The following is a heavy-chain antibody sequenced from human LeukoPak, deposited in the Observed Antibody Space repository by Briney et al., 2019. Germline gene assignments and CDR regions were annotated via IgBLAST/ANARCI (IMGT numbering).Heavy chain of an antibody. CDR1: GFTFSRYW. CDR3: ATAGGDGSRMGFDP. D-gene: IGHD2-15*01. CDR2: ISADGSVT. J-gene: IGHJ5*02. Sequence: PGGSLRLSYADYGFTFSRYWMHWVRQTPGKGLVWVTCISADGSVTRYADSVKGRFTISRDNTKSTLYLQMHSLRAEDTAVYYCATAGGDGSRMGFDPWGQGTLVTVSS. V-gene: IGHV3-74*01.